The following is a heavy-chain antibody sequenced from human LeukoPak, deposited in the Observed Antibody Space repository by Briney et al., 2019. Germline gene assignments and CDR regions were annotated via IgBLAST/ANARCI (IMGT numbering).Heavy chain of an antibody. CDR3: ARASGVLPSFEWANWFDT. CDR2: IHYSGGT. Sequence: SEALSLTCTVSGGSIRTSDYYWAWIRQPPGRGLEWIGTIHYSGGTFYKPPRKSRLTVSADTSMNQFYMKLSSVTAADTAVYYCARASGVLPSFEWANWFDTWGQGSLVTVSS. D-gene: IGHD3-9*01. V-gene: IGHV4-39*01. J-gene: IGHJ5*02. CDR1: GGSIRTSDYY.